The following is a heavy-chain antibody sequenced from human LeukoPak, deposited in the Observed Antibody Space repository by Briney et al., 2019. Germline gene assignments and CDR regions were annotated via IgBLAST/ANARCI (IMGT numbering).Heavy chain of an antibody. D-gene: IGHD3-22*01. J-gene: IGHJ4*02. CDR1: GFTFSSYA. V-gene: IGHV3-30*04. CDR2: ISYDGSNK. Sequence: GGSLRLSCAASGFTFSSYAMHWVRQAPGKGLEWVAVISYDGSNKYYADSVKGRFTISRDNSKNTLYLQMNSLRAEDTAVYYCARGAPDPSYYYDSSGYLDWGQGTLVTVSS. CDR3: ARGAPDPSYYYDSSGYLD.